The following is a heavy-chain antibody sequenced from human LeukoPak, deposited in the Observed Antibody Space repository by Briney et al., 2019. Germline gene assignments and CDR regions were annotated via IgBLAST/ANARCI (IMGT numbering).Heavy chain of an antibody. J-gene: IGHJ4*02. V-gene: IGHV3-21*01. Sequence: PGGSLRLSCAASGFTFNYYSMTWVRQAPEKGLEWVSYISSSGTYVYYADSVKGRFTISRDDAKKSLYLHMNSLRAEDTAVYYCARGQEMATINYFDYWGQGILVTVST. CDR1: GFTFNYYS. D-gene: IGHD5-24*01. CDR2: ISSSGTYV. CDR3: ARGQEMATINYFDY.